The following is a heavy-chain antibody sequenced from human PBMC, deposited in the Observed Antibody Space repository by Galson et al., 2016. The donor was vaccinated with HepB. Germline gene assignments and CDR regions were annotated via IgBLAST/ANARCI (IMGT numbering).Heavy chain of an antibody. CDR2: IYYGGTT. CDR3: VRPTAGQIDY. V-gene: IGHV4-39*01. Sequence: TLSLTCTVSGGSISSRTSFWAWIRQPPGKGLEWLGNIYYGGTTDYNPSLKSRVTMSVDTSKNQFSLRLTPVTAADTALYYCVRPTAGQIDYWGRGTLVTVSS. D-gene: IGHD2-21*02. CDR1: GGSISSRTSF. J-gene: IGHJ4*02.